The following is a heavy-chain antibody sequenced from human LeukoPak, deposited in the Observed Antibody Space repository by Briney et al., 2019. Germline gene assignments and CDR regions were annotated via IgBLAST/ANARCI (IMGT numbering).Heavy chain of an antibody. V-gene: IGHV3-20*04. Sequence: GGSLRLSCAASGFTFDDYGMSWVRQAPGKGLEWVSGINWNGGSTGYADSVKGRFTISRDNAKNSLYLQMNSLRAEDTALYYCARDFSPGGYCSGGSCEPGAFDIWGRGTMVTVSS. D-gene: IGHD2-15*01. J-gene: IGHJ3*02. CDR2: INWNGGST. CDR3: ARDFSPGGYCSGGSCEPGAFDI. CDR1: GFTFDDYG.